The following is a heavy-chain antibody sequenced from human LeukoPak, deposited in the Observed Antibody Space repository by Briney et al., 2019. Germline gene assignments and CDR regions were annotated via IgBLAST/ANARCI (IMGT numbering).Heavy chain of an antibody. CDR3: ARGKQQLSLDAFDI. CDR2: IYYSGST. J-gene: IGHJ3*02. D-gene: IGHD6-13*01. CDR1: GGSISSYY. V-gene: IGHV4-59*01. Sequence: PSETLSLTCAVSGGSISSYYWNWIRQPPGKGLEWIGYIYYSGSTKYNPSLKSRVTISVDTSKNQFSLKLSSVTAADTAVYYCARGKQQLSLDAFDIWGQGTMVTVSS.